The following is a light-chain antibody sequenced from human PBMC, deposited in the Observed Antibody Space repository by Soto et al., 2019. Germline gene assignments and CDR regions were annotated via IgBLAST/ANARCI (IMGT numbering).Light chain of an antibody. J-gene: IGLJ2*01. CDR3: QSYDSSLSGLV. V-gene: IGLV1-40*01. CDR2: GNS. CDR1: SSNIGARYD. Sequence: QSVLTQPPSVSGAPGQRVTISCTGSSSNIGARYDVHWYQQLPGTAPKVLIYGNSNRPSGVPDRFSGSKSGTSASLAITGLQAEDEADYYCQSYDSSLSGLVFGGGTKRTVL.